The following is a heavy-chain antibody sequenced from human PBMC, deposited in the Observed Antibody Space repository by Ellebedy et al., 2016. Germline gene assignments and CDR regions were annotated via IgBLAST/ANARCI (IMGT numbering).Heavy chain of an antibody. CDR2: INQDGREK. J-gene: IGHJ4*02. V-gene: IGHV3-7*01. Sequence: GESLTISCAASGFIFKSYWMSWVRQAPGKGLEWVANINQDGREKNCVDSVKGRFTISRDNAKNSLYLQMTSLRAEDTAVYYCARDPGSGWYFDYWGQGTLVTVSS. CDR1: GFIFKSYW. CDR3: ARDPGSGWYFDY. D-gene: IGHD6-19*01.